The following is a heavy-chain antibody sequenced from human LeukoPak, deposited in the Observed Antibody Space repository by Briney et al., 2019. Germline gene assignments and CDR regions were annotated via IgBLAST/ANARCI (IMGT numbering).Heavy chain of an antibody. D-gene: IGHD3-10*01. CDR3: ARGNTMVRGSYYYYYMDV. V-gene: IGHV4-34*01. Sequence: SETLSLTCAVYGGSFSTYYWSWIRQPPGKGLEWIGEINHSGRTNYNPSLKSRVTISVDTSKNQFSLKLSSVTAADTAVYYCARGNTMVRGSYYYYYMDVWGKGTTVTVSS. J-gene: IGHJ6*03. CDR1: GGSFSTYY. CDR2: INHSGRT.